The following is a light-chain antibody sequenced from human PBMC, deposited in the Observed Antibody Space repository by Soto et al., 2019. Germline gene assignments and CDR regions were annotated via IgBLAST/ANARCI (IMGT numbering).Light chain of an antibody. CDR2: QVN. V-gene: IGLV2-14*01. Sequence: QSALTQPASVSGTPGRSVTISCTGPRSDIGDSNCISWYQHSPGKAPRLLIYQVNNRPSGVAGRFSGSKAGNTASLTISGLLDDDEADYFCASFRSGTILVFGSGTKVTVL. CDR3: ASFRSGTILV. J-gene: IGLJ1*01. CDR1: RSDIGDSNC.